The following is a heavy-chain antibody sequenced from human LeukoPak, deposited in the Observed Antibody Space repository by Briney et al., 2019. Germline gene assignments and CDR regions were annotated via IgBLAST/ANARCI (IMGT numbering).Heavy chain of an antibody. CDR1: GGTISTSSYY. Sequence: SETLSLTCNVSGGTISTSSYYWGWIRQPPGKGLEWIGNIYYTGSAYYNPSLKSRVTISIDTSKNHFSLKLTSVTAADAAVYYCARRYDFWSGFPNYYSDSWGQGTLVTVSS. V-gene: IGHV4-39*02. J-gene: IGHJ4*02. CDR2: IYYTGSA. D-gene: IGHD3-3*01. CDR3: ARRYDFWSGFPNYYSDS.